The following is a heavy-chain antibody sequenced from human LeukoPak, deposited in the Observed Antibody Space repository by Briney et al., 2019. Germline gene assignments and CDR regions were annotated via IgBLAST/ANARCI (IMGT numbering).Heavy chain of an antibody. J-gene: IGHJ4*02. CDR1: GGSISSSSYY. CDR3: ARFLRSGYYFTGDY. D-gene: IGHD3-22*01. Sequence: SETLSLTCTVSGGSISSSSYYWGWIRQPPGKGLEWIGSIYYSGSAYYNPSLKSRVTISVDTSKNQFSLKLSSVTAADTAVYYCARFLRSGYYFTGDYWGQGTLVTVSS. V-gene: IGHV4-39*01. CDR2: IYYSGSA.